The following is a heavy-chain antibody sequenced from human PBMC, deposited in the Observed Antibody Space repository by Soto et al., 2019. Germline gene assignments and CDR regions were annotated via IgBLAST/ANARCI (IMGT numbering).Heavy chain of an antibody. Sequence: SETLSLTCTVSGDSIDTSRYYWGWVRQPPGKGLEWIGSIYYSGTTYYNPSRKSRVTISADASNNQFSLKLSSVTASDTAFYYCARLKGAFLITTYNWFDPWGQGTLVTVSS. CDR3: ARLKGAFLITTYNWFDP. V-gene: IGHV4-39*01. J-gene: IGHJ5*02. CDR2: IYYSGTT. CDR1: GDSIDTSRYY. D-gene: IGHD3-22*01.